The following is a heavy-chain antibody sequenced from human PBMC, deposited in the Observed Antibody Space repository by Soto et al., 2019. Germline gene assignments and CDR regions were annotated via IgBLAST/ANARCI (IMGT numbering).Heavy chain of an antibody. D-gene: IGHD6-13*01. CDR2: ISAYSGNT. V-gene: IGHV1-18*01. CDR3: ARDRSSSPY. CDR1: GYTFRKNG. Sequence: QVQLVQSGPEVKKPGASVKVSCKASGYTFRKNGISCVRQAPGQGLEWMGWISAYSGNTDYSQKLQGRVTMTTDTSTSTAYMELRSLISDDTAVYYCARDRSSSPYWGQGTLVTVSA. J-gene: IGHJ4*02.